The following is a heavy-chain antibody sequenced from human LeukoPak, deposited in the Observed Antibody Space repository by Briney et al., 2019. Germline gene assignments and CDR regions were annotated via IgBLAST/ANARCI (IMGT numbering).Heavy chain of an antibody. J-gene: IGHJ3*01. CDR2: IYYSGST. V-gene: IGHV4-31*03. CDR1: GGSISSGGYY. CDR3: ARDPPPKTYDFWSGYYPTDAFDV. D-gene: IGHD3-3*01. Sequence: SETLSLTCTVSGGSISSGGYYWSWIRQHPGKGLEWIGYIYYSGSTYYNPSLKSRVTISVDTSKNQFSLKLSSVTAADTAVYYCARDPPPKTYDFWSGYYPTDAFDVWGQGTMVTVSS.